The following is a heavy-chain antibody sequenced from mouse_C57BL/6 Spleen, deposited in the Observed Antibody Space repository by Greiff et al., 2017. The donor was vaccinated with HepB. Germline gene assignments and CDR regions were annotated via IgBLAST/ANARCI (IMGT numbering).Heavy chain of an antibody. V-gene: IGHV1-76*01. Sequence: VQLQQSGAELVRPGASVKLSCKASGYTFTDYYINWVKQRPGQGLEWIARIYPGSGNTYYNEKFKGKATLTAEKSSSTAYMQLGSLTSEDSAVYFCARETSNYYAMDYWGQGTSVTVSS. J-gene: IGHJ4*01. CDR2: IYPGSGNT. CDR1: GYTFTDYY. D-gene: IGHD2-10*02. CDR3: ARETSNYYAMDY.